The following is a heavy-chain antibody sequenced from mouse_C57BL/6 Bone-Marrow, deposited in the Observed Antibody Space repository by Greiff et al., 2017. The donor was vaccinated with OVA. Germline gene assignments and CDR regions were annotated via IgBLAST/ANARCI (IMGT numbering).Heavy chain of an antibody. CDR1: GYAFTNYL. J-gene: IGHJ1*03. Sequence: QVQLKQSGAELVRPGTSVKVSCKASGYAFTNYLIEWVKQRPGQGLEWIGVINPGSGGTNYNETFKGKATLTDDNTSSTAYMQLSSLTSEYSAVYFCARGDDGYWYFDVWGTGTTVTVSS. D-gene: IGHD2-3*01. CDR2: INPGSGGT. V-gene: IGHV1-54*01. CDR3: ARGDDGYWYFDV.